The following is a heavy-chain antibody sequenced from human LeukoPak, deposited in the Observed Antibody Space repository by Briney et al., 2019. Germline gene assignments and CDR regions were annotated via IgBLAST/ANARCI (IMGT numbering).Heavy chain of an antibody. CDR3: ARGLSGRGYVNYYMDV. D-gene: IGHD5-12*01. CDR1: GGTFSSYA. Sequence: ASVKVSCKASGGTFSSYAISWVPQAPGQRLEWMGWINAYNGNTNYAQKLQGRVTMTTDTSTSTAYMELRSLRSDDTAVYYCARGLSGRGYVNYYMDVWGKGTTVTVSS. CDR2: INAYNGNT. V-gene: IGHV1-18*01. J-gene: IGHJ6*03.